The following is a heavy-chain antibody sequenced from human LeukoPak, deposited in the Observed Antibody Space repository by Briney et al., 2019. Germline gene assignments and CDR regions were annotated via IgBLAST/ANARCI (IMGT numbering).Heavy chain of an antibody. CDR2: IYYSGST. D-gene: IGHD6-19*01. V-gene: IGHV4-30-4*01. Sequence: SQTLSLTCTVSGGSISSGDYYWSWIRQPPGKGLEWIGYIYYSGSTYYNPSLKSRVTISVDTSKNQFSLKLSSVTAADTAVYYCARDPSSAWLDGMDVWGQGTTVTVSS. CDR1: GGSISSGDYY. CDR3: ARDPSSAWLDGMDV. J-gene: IGHJ6*02.